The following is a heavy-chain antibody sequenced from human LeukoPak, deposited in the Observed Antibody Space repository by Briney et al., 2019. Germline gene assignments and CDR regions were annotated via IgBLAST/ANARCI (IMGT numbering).Heavy chain of an antibody. J-gene: IGHJ3*02. Sequence: GGSLRLSCAASGFTFSIYSMHWVRQAPGKGLEWVSCISSSNSHIYYSDLVKGRFTISRDNAKNSLYLQMNSLTAEDTAVYFCARDLRGLGAFHIWGQGTMVSVSS. CDR3: ARDLRGLGAFHI. V-gene: IGHV3-21*01. CDR2: ISSSNSHI. CDR1: GFTFSIYS.